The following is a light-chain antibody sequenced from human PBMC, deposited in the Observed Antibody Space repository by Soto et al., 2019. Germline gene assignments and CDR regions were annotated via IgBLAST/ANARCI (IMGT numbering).Light chain of an antibody. CDR1: SSDVGGYNY. J-gene: IGLJ1*01. Sequence: QSALTQPPSASGSPGQSVTISCTGTSSDVGGYNYVSWYQQHPGKAPKLMIYEVSKRPSGVPDRFSGSKSGNTASLTVSGLQAVDEADYYCSSYAGSNNSLYVFGTGTKLTVL. V-gene: IGLV2-8*01. CDR2: EVS. CDR3: SSYAGSNNSLYV.